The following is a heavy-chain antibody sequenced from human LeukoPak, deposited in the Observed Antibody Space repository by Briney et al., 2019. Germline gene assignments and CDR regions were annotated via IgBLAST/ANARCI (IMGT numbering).Heavy chain of an antibody. V-gene: IGHV3-21*01. CDR1: GFTFSNAC. CDR3: ASPHYCSGSSCCFGY. CDR2: ISSDGSYI. D-gene: IGHD2-15*01. J-gene: IGHJ4*03. Sequence: GGSLRLSCAASGFTFSNACMNWVRQAPGKGLEWVSLISSDGSYIYYADSVRGRFTISRDNAKNSLYLQMNSLRAEDTAVYFCASPHYCSGSSCCFGYWGQGTLVTVSS.